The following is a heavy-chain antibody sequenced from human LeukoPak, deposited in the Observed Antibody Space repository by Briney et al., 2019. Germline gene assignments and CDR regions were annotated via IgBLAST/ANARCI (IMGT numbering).Heavy chain of an antibody. CDR1: GGSFSGYY. D-gene: IGHD3-16*02. CDR2: INHRGST. CDR3: ARGNYDYIWGSYRQEYNFDY. Sequence: SETLSLTCAVYGGSFSGYYCSWIRQPPGKGLDWIGEINHRGSTNYNPSLKSRVTISVDTSKNQFSLKLSSVTAADTAVYYCARGNYDYIWGSYRQEYNFDYWGQGTLVTVSS. J-gene: IGHJ4*02. V-gene: IGHV4-34*01.